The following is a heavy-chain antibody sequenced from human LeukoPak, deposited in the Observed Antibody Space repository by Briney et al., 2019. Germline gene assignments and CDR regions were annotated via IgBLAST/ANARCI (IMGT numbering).Heavy chain of an antibody. J-gene: IGHJ4*02. D-gene: IGHD6-6*01. Sequence: SGVSLRLSCAASGFTFSSYAMSRVRQVPGKGLEWVSVISGSGDNTYYADSVKGRFTISRDNSKNMLYLQMNSLRAEDTAVYYCAKWKYSNSGIDDYWGQGTLVTVSS. CDR3: AKWKYSNSGIDDY. CDR1: GFTFSSYA. V-gene: IGHV3-23*01. CDR2: ISGSGDNT.